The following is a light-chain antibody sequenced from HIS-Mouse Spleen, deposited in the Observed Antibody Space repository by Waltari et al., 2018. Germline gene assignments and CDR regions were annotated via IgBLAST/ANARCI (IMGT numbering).Light chain of an antibody. CDR2: EDS. V-gene: IGLV3-10*01. CDR1: ALPKKL. CDR3: YSTDSSGNHRV. Sequence: SYELTQPPSVSVSPGQTARIPCSGDALPKKLSSWYQQKSGQAPVLVIYEDSERPSGIPERFSGSSSGTMATLTISGAQVEDEADYYCYSTDSSGNHRVFGGGTKLTVL. J-gene: IGLJ2*01.